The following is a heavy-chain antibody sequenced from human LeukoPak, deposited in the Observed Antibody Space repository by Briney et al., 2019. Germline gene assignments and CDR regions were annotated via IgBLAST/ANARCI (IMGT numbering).Heavy chain of an antibody. Sequence: GGSLRLSCAASGFTFSSYAMSWVRQAPGKGLEWVSVISVSGGSTYYADSVKGRFTISRDNSKNTLYLQMNSLRVEDTAVYYCAKGGGATVPFDNWGQGTLVTVSS. V-gene: IGHV3-23*01. CDR3: AKGGGATVPFDN. CDR1: GFTFSSYA. CDR2: ISVSGGST. J-gene: IGHJ4*02. D-gene: IGHD4-11*01.